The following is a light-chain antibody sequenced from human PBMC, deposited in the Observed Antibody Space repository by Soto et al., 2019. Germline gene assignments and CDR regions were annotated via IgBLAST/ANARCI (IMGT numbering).Light chain of an antibody. J-gene: IGKJ1*01. CDR2: GAS. Sequence: EIVMTQSPATLSVSPGERATLSCRASQGIRNFLAWYQQKPGQAPRLLISGASTRATGIPARFSDSGSGTDFTLTISSLQSEDFAVYYCQQSASWPWTFGQGTKVEIK. V-gene: IGKV3-15*01. CDR1: QGIRNF. CDR3: QQSASWPWT.